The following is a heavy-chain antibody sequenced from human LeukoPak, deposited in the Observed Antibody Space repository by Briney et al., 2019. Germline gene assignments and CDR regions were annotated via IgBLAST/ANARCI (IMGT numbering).Heavy chain of an antibody. J-gene: IGHJ4*02. D-gene: IGHD3-9*01. CDR3: AKDRSKNYDILAGYYW. Sequence: GGSLRLSCAASGFSLSSYWMSWVRQAPGKGLEWVSAISGSGGSTYYADSVKGRFTISRDNSKNTLYLQMNSLRAEDTAVYYCAKDRSKNYDILAGYYWWGQGTLVTVSS. CDR1: GFSLSSYW. V-gene: IGHV3-23*01. CDR2: ISGSGGST.